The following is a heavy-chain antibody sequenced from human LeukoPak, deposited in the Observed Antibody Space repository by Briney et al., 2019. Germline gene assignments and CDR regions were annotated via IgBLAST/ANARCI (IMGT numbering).Heavy chain of an antibody. CDR2: INPNSVGT. CDR1: GYTVTGYY. J-gene: IGHJ6*02. CDR3: ARDPGSSSSGGYYYGMDV. Sequence: ASVKVSCKASGYTVTGYYMHWVRQAPGQGLEWMGWINPNSVGTNYAQKFRGRVTMTRDTSISTDYMGLSRLRYDDTAVYYCARDPGSSSSGGYYYGMDVWGQGTTVTVSS. V-gene: IGHV1-2*02. D-gene: IGHD6-6*01.